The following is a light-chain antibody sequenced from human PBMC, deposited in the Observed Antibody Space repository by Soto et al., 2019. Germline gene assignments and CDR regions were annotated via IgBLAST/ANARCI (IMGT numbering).Light chain of an antibody. CDR2: KNN. J-gene: IGLJ3*02. CDR3: QSYDNILSGPL. V-gene: IGLV1-40*01. CDR1: GSNVGASYD. Sequence: QSVLTQPPSVSGAPRQTITLSCTGSGSNVGASYDVHWYQVLPGAGPRLLIYKNNNRPSGVPDRFSGSKSGTSASLASTGLRAEDEADYYCQSYDNILSGPLFGGGTKVTVL.